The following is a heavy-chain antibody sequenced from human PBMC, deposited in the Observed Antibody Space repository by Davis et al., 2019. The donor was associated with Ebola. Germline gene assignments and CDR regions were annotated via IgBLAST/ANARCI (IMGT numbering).Heavy chain of an antibody. V-gene: IGHV1-18*01. J-gene: IGHJ3*02. CDR2: ISDYNGNT. CDR1: GYTLTSYG. CDR3: ATAALYYYESSGYPDAFDI. Sequence: ASVKVSCKASGYTLTSYGISWVRQAPAQGLAWMGWISDYNGNTNYAQKLQGRVTMTTDTSTSTAYMELRSLRSDDTAVYYCATAALYYYESSGYPDAFDIWGQGTMVTVSS. D-gene: IGHD3-22*01.